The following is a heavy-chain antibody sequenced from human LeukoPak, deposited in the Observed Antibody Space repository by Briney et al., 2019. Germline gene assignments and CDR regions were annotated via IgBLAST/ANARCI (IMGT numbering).Heavy chain of an antibody. Sequence: GASVKVSCKASGYTFTSYGISWVRQAPGQGLEWMGWISAYNGNTNYAQKLQGRVTMTTDTSTSTAYMELSSLRSEDTAVYYCARADYYGSGSSIRRKFDPWGQGTLVTVSS. CDR3: ARADYYGSGSSIRRKFDP. D-gene: IGHD3-10*01. J-gene: IGHJ5*02. CDR1: GYTFTSYG. V-gene: IGHV1-18*01. CDR2: ISAYNGNT.